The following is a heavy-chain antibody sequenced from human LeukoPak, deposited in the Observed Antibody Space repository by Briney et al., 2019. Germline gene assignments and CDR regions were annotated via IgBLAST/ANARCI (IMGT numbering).Heavy chain of an antibody. CDR1: GFTFSNAW. J-gene: IGHJ4*02. V-gene: IGHV3-15*01. D-gene: IGHD3-10*01. CDR3: TTLVRGVIIADY. CDR2: IKSKTDGGTT. Sequence: PGRSLRLSCAASGFTFSNAWMSWVRQAPGKGLEWVGRIKSKTDGGTTDYAAPVKGRFTISRDDSKNTLYLQMNSLKTEDTAVYYCTTLVRGVIIADYWGQGTLVTVSS.